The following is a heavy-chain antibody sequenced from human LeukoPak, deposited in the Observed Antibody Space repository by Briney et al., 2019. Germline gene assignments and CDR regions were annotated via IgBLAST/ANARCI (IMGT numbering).Heavy chain of an antibody. Sequence: PGGSLRLSCAASGFTFSSYGMHWVRQAPGKGLEWVAFIRYDGSNKYYADSVKGRFTISRDNSKNTLYLQMNSLRAEDTAVYYCARVLWFGEFYRGYAFDIWGQGTMVTVSS. J-gene: IGHJ3*02. D-gene: IGHD3-10*01. CDR3: ARVLWFGEFYRGYAFDI. V-gene: IGHV3-30*02. CDR2: IRYDGSNK. CDR1: GFTFSSYG.